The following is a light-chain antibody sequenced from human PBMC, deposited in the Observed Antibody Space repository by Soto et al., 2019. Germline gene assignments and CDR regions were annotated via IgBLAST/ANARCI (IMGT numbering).Light chain of an antibody. J-gene: IGKJ3*01. Sequence: IQLTQSPSSLSASVGDRVTITCLASQNINSYLNWYQQKPGKAPKVLIYAASSLQSGVPSRFSGSGSGTDFTLAISSLQPEDFATYYCQQSYTTPFTFGPGTKVDIK. CDR2: AAS. CDR3: QQSYTTPFT. V-gene: IGKV1-39*01. CDR1: QNINSY.